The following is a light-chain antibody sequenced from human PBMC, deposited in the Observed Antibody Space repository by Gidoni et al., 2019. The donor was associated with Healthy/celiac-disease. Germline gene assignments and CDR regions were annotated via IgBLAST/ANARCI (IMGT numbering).Light chain of an antibody. CDR2: EDN. Sequence: FMLTQPHSASESPGKTVTISCTRSSGSIASNYVQWYQQRPGSAPTTVTYEDNQRPSGVPDRFSGSIDSSSNSASLTISGLKTEDEADYYCQSYDSSYHGVFGGGTKLTVL. CDR1: SGSIASNY. CDR3: QSYDSSYHGV. J-gene: IGLJ3*02. V-gene: IGLV6-57*04.